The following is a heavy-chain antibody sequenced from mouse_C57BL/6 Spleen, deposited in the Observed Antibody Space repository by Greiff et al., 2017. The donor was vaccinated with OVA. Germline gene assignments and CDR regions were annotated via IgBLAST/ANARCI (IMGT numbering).Heavy chain of an antibody. CDR2: IYPGDGDT. J-gene: IGHJ3*01. CDR1: GYAFSSSW. Sequence: QVQLQQSGPELVKPGASVKISCKASGYAFSSSWMNWVKQRPGKGLEWIGRIYPGDGDTNYNGKFKGKATLTADKSSSTAYMQLSSLTSEDSAVYFCATYYDYDVGFAYWGQGTLVTVSA. CDR3: ATYYDYDVGFAY. V-gene: IGHV1-82*01. D-gene: IGHD2-4*01.